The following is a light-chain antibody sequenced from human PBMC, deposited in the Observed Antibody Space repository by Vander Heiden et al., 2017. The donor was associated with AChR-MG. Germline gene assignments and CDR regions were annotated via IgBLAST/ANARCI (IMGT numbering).Light chain of an antibody. CDR3: QQERTSPGT. CDR1: QSGSATS. CDR2: GAS. V-gene: IGKV3-20*01. Sequence: EIVLTQSPGTLSLSPGERATLSCRASQSGSATSLAWYQQKPGQAPRLLIYGASSRATGIPARFSGSGSGTDFTLTISRLEPEDFAVYYCQQERTSPGTFGQGTKVEIK. J-gene: IGKJ1*01.